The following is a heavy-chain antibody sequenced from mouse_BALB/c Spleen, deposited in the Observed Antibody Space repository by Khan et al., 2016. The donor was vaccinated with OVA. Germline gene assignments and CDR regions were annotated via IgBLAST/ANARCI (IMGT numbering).Heavy chain of an antibody. CDR2: INPSSGYT. J-gene: IGHJ3*01. CDR3: ARDGAYYRNDGWFAY. Sequence: QVQLQQSGAELARPGASVKMSCKASGYTFTSYTIHWIKQRPGQGLEWIEYINPSSGYTNYNQKFKDKATLTADKSSTTAYMQLSSLTSDDSAVYYCARDGAYYRNDGWFAYWGQGTLVTVSA. CDR1: GYTFTSYT. D-gene: IGHD2-14*01. V-gene: IGHV1-4*01.